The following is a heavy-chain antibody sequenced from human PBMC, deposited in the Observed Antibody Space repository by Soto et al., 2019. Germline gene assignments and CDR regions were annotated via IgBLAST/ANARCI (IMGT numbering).Heavy chain of an antibody. V-gene: IGHV5-10-1*01. CDR1: GYSFTSYW. CDR2: IDPSDSYT. Sequence: GESLKISCKGSGYSFTSYWISWVRQMPGKGLEWMGRIDPSDSYTNYSPSFQGHVTISADKSISTAYLQWSSLKASDTAMYYCAGGHDYYGSGSYDGMDVWAQGTTVPVSS. J-gene: IGHJ6*02. CDR3: AGGHDYYGSGSYDGMDV. D-gene: IGHD3-10*01.